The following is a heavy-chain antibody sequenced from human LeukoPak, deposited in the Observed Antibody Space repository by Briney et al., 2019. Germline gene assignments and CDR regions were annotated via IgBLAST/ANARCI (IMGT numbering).Heavy chain of an antibody. D-gene: IGHD3-10*01. CDR2: MSDSGTNT. J-gene: IGHJ6*03. V-gene: IGHV3-23*01. Sequence: PGGTLRLSCGASGFTFSTYGMTWVRQAPGKGLEWVSGMSDSGTNTYYADSVKGRFTISRDNSKNTLYLQMNSLRAEDTAVYYCAKGGAVSSKSITMVRGTRRYYYYMVVWGKGTTVTISS. CDR1: GFTFSTYG. CDR3: AKGGAVSSKSITMVRGTRRYYYYMVV.